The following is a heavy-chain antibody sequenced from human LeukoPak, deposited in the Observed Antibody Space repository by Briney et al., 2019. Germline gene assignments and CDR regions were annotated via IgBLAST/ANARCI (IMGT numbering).Heavy chain of an antibody. V-gene: IGHV3-69-1*01. D-gene: IGHD4-17*01. Sequence: GGSLRLSCAASGFTFSNAWMSWVRQAPGKGLEWVSYISSSSTIYYADSVKGRFTISRDNAKNSLYLQMNSLRAEDTAVYYCAREGDGDYGTYYYYMDVWGKGTTVTVSS. J-gene: IGHJ6*03. CDR3: AREGDGDYGTYYYYMDV. CDR2: ISSSSTI. CDR1: GFTFSNAW.